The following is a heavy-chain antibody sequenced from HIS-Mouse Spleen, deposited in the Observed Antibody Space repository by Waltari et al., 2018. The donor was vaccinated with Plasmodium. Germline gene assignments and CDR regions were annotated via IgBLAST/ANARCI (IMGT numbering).Heavy chain of an antibody. Sequence: QLQLQESGPGLVKPSETLSLTCTVSGGSISSSSYSWGWIRQPPGKGLEWIGSIDYSGSTYYNPSLKSRVTISVDTSKNQFSLKLSSVTAADTAVYYCARDRITGTSYFDYWGQGTLVTVSS. CDR1: GGSISSSSYS. J-gene: IGHJ4*02. D-gene: IGHD1-7*01. CDR2: IDYSGST. V-gene: IGHV4-39*07. CDR3: ARDRITGTSYFDY.